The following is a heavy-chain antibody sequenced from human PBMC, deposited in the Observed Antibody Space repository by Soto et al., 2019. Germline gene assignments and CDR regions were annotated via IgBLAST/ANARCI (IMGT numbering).Heavy chain of an antibody. Sequence: QVQLQQWGAGLLKPSETLSLTCAVYGGSFSGYYWSWIRQPPGKGLEWIGEINHSGSTNYNPSLKSRVTISVDTSKNQFSLKLSSVTAADTAVYYCARGRHNWNYRIYYYYGMDVWGQGTTVTVSS. J-gene: IGHJ6*02. D-gene: IGHD1-7*01. CDR2: INHSGST. V-gene: IGHV4-34*01. CDR1: GGSFSGYY. CDR3: ARGRHNWNYRIYYYYGMDV.